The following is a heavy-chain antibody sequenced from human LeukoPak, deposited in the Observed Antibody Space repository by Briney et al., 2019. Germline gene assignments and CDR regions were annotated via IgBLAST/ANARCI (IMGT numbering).Heavy chain of an antibody. CDR1: GGSISSHY. D-gene: IGHD3-22*01. Sequence: SETLSLTCTVSGGSISSHYWSWIRQPPGKGLEWIGYIYYSGSTNYNPSLKSRVTISVDTSKNQFSLKLSSVTVADTAVYYCARLSFDYYDSSGEWGQGTLVTVSS. V-gene: IGHV4-59*11. CDR3: ARLSFDYYDSSGE. CDR2: IYYSGST. J-gene: IGHJ4*02.